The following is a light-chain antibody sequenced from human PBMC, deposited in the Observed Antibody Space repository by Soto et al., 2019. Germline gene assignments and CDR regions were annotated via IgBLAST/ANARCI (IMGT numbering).Light chain of an antibody. CDR3: QVYYSFPLT. V-gene: IGKV3-15*01. CDR1: QSVSSN. Sequence: IGMEKSAATLSLYTGERATLSCRASQSVSSNLAWYQQKLGQAPRLLIYGASTRATGIPARFSGSGSGTEFTLTISSLQSEDFATYYCQVYYSFPLTFGGVTKVDIK. CDR2: GAS. J-gene: IGKJ4*01.